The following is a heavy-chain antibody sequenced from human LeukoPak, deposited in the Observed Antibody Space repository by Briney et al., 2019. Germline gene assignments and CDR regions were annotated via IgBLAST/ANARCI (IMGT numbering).Heavy chain of an antibody. J-gene: IGHJ2*01. CDR1: GGSISSYY. CDR2: IYYSGST. Sequence: KPSETLSLTCTVSGGSISSYYWSWIRQPPGKGLERIGYIYYSGSTNYNPSLKSRVTISVDTSKNQFSLKLSSVTAADTAVYYCARDRRDGYNSDWYFDLWGRGTLVTVSS. CDR3: ARDRRDGYNSDWYFDL. D-gene: IGHD5-24*01. V-gene: IGHV4-59*01.